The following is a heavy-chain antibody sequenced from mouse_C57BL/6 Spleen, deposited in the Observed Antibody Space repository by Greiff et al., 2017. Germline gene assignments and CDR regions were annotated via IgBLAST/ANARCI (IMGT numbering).Heavy chain of an antibody. CDR2: ISYDGSN. Sequence: EVQLQESGPGLVKPSQSLSLTCSVTGYSITSGYYWNWIRQFPGNKLEWMGYISYDGSNNYNPSLKNRNSIPRETSKNQFFLKLNSVTTEDTATYYCARDWSGGNSFDYWGQGTTLTVSS. CDR3: ARDWSGGNSFDY. D-gene: IGHD3-1*01. CDR1: GYSITSGYY. J-gene: IGHJ2*01. V-gene: IGHV3-6*01.